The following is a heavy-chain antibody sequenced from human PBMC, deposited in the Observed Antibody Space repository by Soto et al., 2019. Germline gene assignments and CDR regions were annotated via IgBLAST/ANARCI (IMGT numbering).Heavy chain of an antibody. CDR1: GFTFSYYW. CDR3: GRDRPSYYYTSGSYFLDY. D-gene: IGHD3-10*01. CDR2: IKHDGSET. J-gene: IGHJ4*02. V-gene: IGHV3-7*01. Sequence: GGSLRLSCAASGFTFSYYWMSWVRQAPGKGLEWVATIKHDGSETYYVDSVKGRLTISRDNSKNSLYLQMNSLSVEDTAVYYCGRDRPSYYYTSGSYFLDYWGQGTLVTVSS.